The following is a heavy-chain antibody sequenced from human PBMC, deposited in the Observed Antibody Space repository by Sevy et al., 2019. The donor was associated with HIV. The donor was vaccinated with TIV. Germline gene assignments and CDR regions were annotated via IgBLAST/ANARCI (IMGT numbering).Heavy chain of an antibody. J-gene: IGHJ6*02. CDR1: GFSLSTSGVG. CDR3: AHSGISSGYYYYYYGMDV. V-gene: IGHV2-5*01. D-gene: IGHD3-22*01. CDR2: IYWNDDT. Sequence: SGPTLVKPTQTLTLTCTFSGFSLSTSGVGVGWIRQPPGKALEWLALIYWNDDTRYSPSLKSRLTITKDTSKNQVVLTMTNMDPVDTATYYCAHSGISSGYYYYYYGMDVWGQGTTVTVSS.